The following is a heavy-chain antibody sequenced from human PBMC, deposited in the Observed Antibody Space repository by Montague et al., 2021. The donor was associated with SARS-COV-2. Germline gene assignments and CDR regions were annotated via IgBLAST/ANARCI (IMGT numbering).Heavy chain of an antibody. Sequence: SETLSLTCAVSGGSITGFSWSWVRQPAGKGLEWIGRVTTSGTTNYSPSLTSRVTMSVDTSKNQFSLNPNSVTAADTAIYYCARTPTRPLSLDSWGQGTLVTVSS. V-gene: IGHV4-4*07. J-gene: IGHJ4*02. CDR3: ARTPTRPLSLDS. D-gene: IGHD6-6*01. CDR1: GGSITGFS. CDR2: VTTSGTT.